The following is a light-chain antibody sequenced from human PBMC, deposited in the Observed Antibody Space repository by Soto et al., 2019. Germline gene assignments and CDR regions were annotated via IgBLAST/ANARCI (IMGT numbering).Light chain of an antibody. CDR3: QQTYSSPIT. Sequence: DIQMTQSPSSLSASVGDRVTITCRASQSMKTYLNWYQQKPWQAPKLLIYAASTLQTGVPSRFSGSGSGTDFTLTISSLQPEDVATYYCQQTYSSPITFGQGTRVEIK. CDR1: QSMKTY. CDR2: AAS. V-gene: IGKV1-39*01. J-gene: IGKJ1*01.